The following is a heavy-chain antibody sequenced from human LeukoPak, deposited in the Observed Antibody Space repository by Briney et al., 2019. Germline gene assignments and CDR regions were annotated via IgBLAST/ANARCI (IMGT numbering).Heavy chain of an antibody. CDR3: ARGGGSYYY. CDR1: GGSFSGYY. J-gene: IGHJ4*02. V-gene: IGHV4-34*01. D-gene: IGHD1-26*01. CDR2: INHSGST. Sequence: SETLSLTCAVYGGSFSGYYWSWIRQPPGKGLEWIGEINHSGSTNYNPSLKSRVTISVDTSKNQFSLKLSSVTAADTAVYYCARGGGSYYYRGQGTLVTVSS.